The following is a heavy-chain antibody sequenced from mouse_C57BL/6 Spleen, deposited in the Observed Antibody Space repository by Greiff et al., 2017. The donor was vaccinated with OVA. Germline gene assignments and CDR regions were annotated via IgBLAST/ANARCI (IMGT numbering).Heavy chain of an antibody. CDR1: GYAFSSSW. CDR3: ARFGYSNPFAY. J-gene: IGHJ3*01. V-gene: IGHV1-82*01. Sequence: QVQLQQSGPELVKPGASVKISCKASGYAFSSSWMNWVKQRPGKGLEWIGRIYPGDGDTNYNGKFKGKATLTADKSSSTAYMQLSILTSEDSAVYSSARFGYSNPFAYWGQGTMVTVSA. D-gene: IGHD2-5*01. CDR2: IYPGDGDT.